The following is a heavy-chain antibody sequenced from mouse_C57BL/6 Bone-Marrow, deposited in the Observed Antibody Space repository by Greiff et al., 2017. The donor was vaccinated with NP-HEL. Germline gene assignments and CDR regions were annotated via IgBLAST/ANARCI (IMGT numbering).Heavy chain of an antibody. J-gene: IGHJ1*03. D-gene: IGHD2-3*01. CDR3: ALYDGYPHWYFDV. CDR1: GYTFTSYW. V-gene: IGHV1-52*01. Sequence: VQLQQPGAELVRPGSSVKLSCKASGYTFTSYWMHWVKQRPIQGLEWIGNIDPSDSDTHYNQKFKDKATLTVDKSSSTAYMQLSSLTSEDSAVYYCALYDGYPHWYFDVWGTGTTVTVSS. CDR2: IDPSDSDT.